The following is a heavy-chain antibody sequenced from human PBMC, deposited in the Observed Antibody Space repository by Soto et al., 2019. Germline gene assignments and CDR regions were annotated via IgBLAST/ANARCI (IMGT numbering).Heavy chain of an antibody. Sequence: ASVKVSCKASGYTFTSYGISWVRQAPGQGLEWMGWISAYNGNTNYAQKLQGRVTMTTDTSTSTAYMELRSLISDDTAVYYCARDGYYDSSGYVDYWGQGTLVTVSS. J-gene: IGHJ4*02. CDR3: ARDGYYDSSGYVDY. CDR1: GYTFTSYG. D-gene: IGHD3-22*01. V-gene: IGHV1-18*01. CDR2: ISAYNGNT.